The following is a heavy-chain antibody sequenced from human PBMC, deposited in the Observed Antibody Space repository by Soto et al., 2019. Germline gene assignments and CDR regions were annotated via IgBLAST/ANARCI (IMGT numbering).Heavy chain of an antibody. D-gene: IGHD3-22*01. CDR2: LNPNSGNT. CDR3: VRGHNYYDSSGYYGD. Sequence: QVQLVQSGAEVKMPGASVKVSCKASGYTFKNYDINWVRQAAGQRLEWMGWLNPNSGNTGYAQKFQGRVTMTRSNSESTAYMVLTSLRSEDKAVYYCVRGHNYYDSSGYYGDWGQGTLVTVSS. J-gene: IGHJ4*02. CDR1: GYTFKNYD. V-gene: IGHV1-8*01.